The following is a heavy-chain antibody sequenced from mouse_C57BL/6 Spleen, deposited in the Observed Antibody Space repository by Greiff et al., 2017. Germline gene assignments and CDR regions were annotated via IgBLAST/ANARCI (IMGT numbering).Heavy chain of an antibody. Sequence: QVQLQQSGAELVKPGASVKLSCKASGYTFTSYWMHWVKQRPGRGLEWIGRIDPDSGGTKYNEKFQSKATLTVDKPSSAAYMQLTSLTSEGSAVYDCARSDYYGSSRDAMDYWGQGTLVTVSS. CDR3: ARSDYYGSSRDAMDY. D-gene: IGHD1-1*01. V-gene: IGHV1-62-3*01. CDR1: GYTFTSYW. CDR2: IDPDSGGT. J-gene: IGHJ4*01.